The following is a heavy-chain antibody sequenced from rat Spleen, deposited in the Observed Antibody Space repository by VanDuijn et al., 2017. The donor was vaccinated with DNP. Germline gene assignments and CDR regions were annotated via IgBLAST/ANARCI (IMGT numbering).Heavy chain of an antibody. J-gene: IGHJ2*01. D-gene: IGHD1-4*01. CDR2: ISSGGST. Sequence: QVQLKESGPGVVQPSQTLSLTCTVSGFSLTTYGVSWVRQPPGKGLEWIAAISSGGSTYYNSALKSRLSISRDTSKSQVFLKMNSLQTEDTAMYFCARAGRDWGQGVMVTVAS. CDR3: ARAGRD. V-gene: IGHV2S12*01. CDR1: GFSLTTYG.